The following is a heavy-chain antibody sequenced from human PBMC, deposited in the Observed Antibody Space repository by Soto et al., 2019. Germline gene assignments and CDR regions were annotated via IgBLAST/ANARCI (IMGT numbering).Heavy chain of an antibody. CDR1: GFTFSNAW. D-gene: IGHD3-9*01. V-gene: IGHV3-15*07. Sequence: GGSLRLSCAASGFTFSNAWMNWVRQAPGKGLEWVGRIKSKTDGGTTDYAAPVKGRFTISRDDSKNTLYLQMNSLKTEDTAVYYCTTGRTYYDILTGYYPPTSPFDYWGQGTLVTVSS. CDR2: IKSKTDGGTT. CDR3: TTGRTYYDILTGYYPPTSPFDY. J-gene: IGHJ4*02.